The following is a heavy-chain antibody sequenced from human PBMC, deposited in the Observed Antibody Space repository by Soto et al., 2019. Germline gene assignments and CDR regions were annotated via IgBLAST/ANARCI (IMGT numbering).Heavy chain of an antibody. D-gene: IGHD3-9*01. CDR3: ARGHSGDWYWFDP. CDR1: GFTFSNSW. CDR2: INGDGSII. V-gene: IGHV3-74*01. Sequence: PGGSLRLSCAAAGFTFSNSWLHWVRQAPGEGLVWVSRINGDGSIINYADSVKGRFTVSRDNADNTLYLQMNSLRAEDTAVYYCARGHSGDWYWFDPWGQGTLVTVSS. J-gene: IGHJ5*02.